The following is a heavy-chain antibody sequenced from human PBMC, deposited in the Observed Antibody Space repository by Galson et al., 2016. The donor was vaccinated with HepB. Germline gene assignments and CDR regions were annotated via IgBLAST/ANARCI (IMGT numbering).Heavy chain of an antibody. CDR3: AREDSTIAAASFDY. D-gene: IGHD6-13*01. CDR2: INQDGSEK. CDR1: GLTFSRFW. Sequence: SLRLSCAASGLTFSRFWMTWVRQAPGKGLEWVANINQDGSEKHYLDSVRGRFTISRDNSKNTLYLQMNSLRAEDTAVYYCAREDSTIAAASFDYWGQGTLVTVSS. V-gene: IGHV3-7*01. J-gene: IGHJ4*02.